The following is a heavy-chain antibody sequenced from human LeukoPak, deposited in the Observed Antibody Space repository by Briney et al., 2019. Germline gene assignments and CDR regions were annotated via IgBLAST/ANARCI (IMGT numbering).Heavy chain of an antibody. D-gene: IGHD3-22*01. CDR1: GFTFSSYA. J-gene: IGHJ4*02. CDR2: IYSGGST. V-gene: IGHV3-66*01. CDR3: ASRHYYDSSGYDNIGDY. Sequence: GGSLRLSCAASGFTFSSYAMSWVRQAPGKGLEWVSVIYSGGSTYYADSVKGRFTISRDNSKNTLYLQMNSLRAEDTAVYYCASRHYYDSSGYDNIGDYWGQGTLVTVSS.